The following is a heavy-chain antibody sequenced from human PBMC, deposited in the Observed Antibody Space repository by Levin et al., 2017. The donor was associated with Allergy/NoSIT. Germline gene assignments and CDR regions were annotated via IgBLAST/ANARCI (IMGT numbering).Heavy chain of an antibody. Sequence: GESLKISCAASGFTFSSYSMNWVRQAPGKGLEWVSYISSSSSTIYYADSVKGRFTISRDNAKNSLYLQMNSLRAEDTAVYYCARGQLAGAYYYYGMDVWGQGTTVTVSS. D-gene: IGHD6-6*01. V-gene: IGHV3-48*01. CDR2: ISSSSSTI. CDR1: GFTFSSYS. CDR3: ARGQLAGAYYYYGMDV. J-gene: IGHJ6*02.